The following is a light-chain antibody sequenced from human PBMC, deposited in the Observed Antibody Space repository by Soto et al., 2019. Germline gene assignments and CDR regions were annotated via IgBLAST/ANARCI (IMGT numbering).Light chain of an antibody. V-gene: IGLV2-14*03. CDR2: DVS. J-gene: IGLJ1*01. Sequence: QSVLTQPASVSGSPGQSITISCTGTSSNVGGYNYVSWYQQHPGKASKLMIYDVSNRPSGVSNRFSGSKSGNTASLTISGLQAEDEADYYCSSSTSRSTYVFGSGTKVTVL. CDR1: SSNVGGYNY. CDR3: SSSTSRSTYV.